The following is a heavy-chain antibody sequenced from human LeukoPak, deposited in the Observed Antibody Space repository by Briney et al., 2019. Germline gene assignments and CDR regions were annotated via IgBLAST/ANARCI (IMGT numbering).Heavy chain of an antibody. D-gene: IGHD3-10*01. J-gene: IGHJ4*02. V-gene: IGHV3-7*01. CDR1: GFTFSSNW. Sequence: GGSLRLSCATSGFTFSSNWMSWVRHVPGRGLGWVANIRPDGSAQYYAASVKGRFTVSRDNAKNSVYLQMNSLRVEDTAVYYCARSMVRGVPPDYWGQGTLVTVSS. CDR3: ARSMVRGVPPDY. CDR2: IRPDGSAQ.